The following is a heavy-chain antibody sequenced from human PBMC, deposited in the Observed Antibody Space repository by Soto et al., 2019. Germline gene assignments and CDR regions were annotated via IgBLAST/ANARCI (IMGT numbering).Heavy chain of an antibody. CDR3: ERGRCGDPFDY. Sequence: SEEALSKVSGYRCPSYGIEWVRQAPGQGLEWVGWVNPDNDNTNYALNFQHRVSLTTDTSSNTACLELRGLRSHDTAVYCCERGRCGDPFDYSAQGALVTASS. CDR1: GYRCPSYG. V-gene: IGHV1-18*01. J-gene: IGHJ4*02. CDR2: VNPDNDNT. D-gene: IGHD4-17*01.